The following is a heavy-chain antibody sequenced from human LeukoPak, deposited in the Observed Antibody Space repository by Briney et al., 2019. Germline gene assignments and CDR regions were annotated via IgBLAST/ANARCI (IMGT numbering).Heavy chain of an antibody. Sequence: RRASVKVSCKVSGYTLTELSMHWVRQAPGKGLEWMGGFDPEDGETIYAQKFQGRVSVTRDTSISTVYMEVNSLRSEDTAMYYCARGRCVGSPNCYYFDSWGQGTLVTVSS. J-gene: IGHJ4*02. CDR1: GYTLTELS. D-gene: IGHD2-2*01. CDR3: ARGRCVGSPNCYYFDS. CDR2: FDPEDGET. V-gene: IGHV1-24*01.